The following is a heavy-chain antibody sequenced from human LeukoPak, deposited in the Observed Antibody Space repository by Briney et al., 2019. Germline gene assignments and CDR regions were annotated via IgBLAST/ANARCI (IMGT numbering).Heavy chain of an antibody. Sequence: SETLSLTCAVSGGSISSGGYSWSWIRQPPGKGLEWIGYIYYSGSTYYNPSLKSRVTISVDTSKNQFSLKLSSVTAADTAVYYCAREMDEGSTQRNYYDSSGYYYGAFDLWGQGTMVTVSS. D-gene: IGHD3-22*01. CDR1: GGSISSGGYS. CDR3: AREMDEGSTQRNYYDSSGYYYGAFDL. J-gene: IGHJ3*01. V-gene: IGHV4-30-4*07. CDR2: IYYSGST.